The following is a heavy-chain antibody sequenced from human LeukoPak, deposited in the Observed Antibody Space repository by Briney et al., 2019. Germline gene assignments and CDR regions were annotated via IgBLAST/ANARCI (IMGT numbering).Heavy chain of an antibody. CDR3: ARDLSYYYYYMDV. CDR1: GITFSSYG. CDR2: IRYDGSNK. Sequence: GGSLRLSCAASGITFSSYGMHWVRQAPGKGLGWVAFIRYDGSNKYYADTVKGRVTISRDNSKNTLYLQMSSLRAEDTAVYYCARDLSYYYYYMDVWGKGTTVTISS. V-gene: IGHV3-30*02. J-gene: IGHJ6*03.